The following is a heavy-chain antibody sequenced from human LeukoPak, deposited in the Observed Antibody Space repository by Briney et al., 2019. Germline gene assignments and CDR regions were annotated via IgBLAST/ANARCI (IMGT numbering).Heavy chain of an antibody. CDR2: ISYDGSNK. J-gene: IGHJ4*02. D-gene: IGHD3-22*01. Sequence: GRSLRLSCAASGFTFSSYAMHWVRQAPGKGLEWVAVISYDGSNKYYADSVKGRFTISRDNAKSSLYLQMNSLRAEDTAMYYCAGDLSDDTSGHWGQGTLVTVSS. V-gene: IGHV3-30-3*01. CDR1: GFTFSSYA. CDR3: AGDLSDDTSGH.